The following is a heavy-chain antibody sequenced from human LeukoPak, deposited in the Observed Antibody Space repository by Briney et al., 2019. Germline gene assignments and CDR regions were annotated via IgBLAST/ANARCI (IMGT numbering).Heavy chain of an antibody. V-gene: IGHV1-2*02. D-gene: IGHD3-16*01. CDR1: GYTFTGYY. CDR2: INPNSGGT. J-gene: IGHJ5*02. CDR3: ARDALQWGSYNWFDP. Sequence: ASVKVSCKASGYTFTGYYMHWVRQAPGQGLEWMGWINPNSGGTNYAQKFQGRVTMTRDTSISTAYMELSRLRSEDTAVYYCARDALQWGSYNWFDPWGQGTLVTVSS.